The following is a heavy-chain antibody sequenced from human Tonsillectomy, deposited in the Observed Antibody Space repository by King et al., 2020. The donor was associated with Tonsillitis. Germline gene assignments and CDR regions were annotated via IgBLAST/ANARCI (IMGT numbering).Heavy chain of an antibody. CDR2: ISYDGSNK. J-gene: IGHJ4*02. V-gene: IGHV3-30-3*01. D-gene: IGHD3-3*01. Sequence: QLVQSGGGVVQPGRSLRLSCAASGFTFSSYAMPWVRQAPGKGLEGGAVISYDGSNKYYADSVKGRFTISRGNSKNQLYLQMNSLRAEDTAVYYCARGYDFWSGYYRGFFDYWGQGTLVTVSS. CDR1: GFTFSSYA. CDR3: ARGYDFWSGYYRGFFDY.